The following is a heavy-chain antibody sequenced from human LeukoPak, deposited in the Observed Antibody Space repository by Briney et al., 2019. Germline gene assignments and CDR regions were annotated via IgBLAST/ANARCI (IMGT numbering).Heavy chain of an antibody. Sequence: ASVKVSCKASGYTFTSYDINWVRQATGQGLEWIGWMNPNSGNTGYAQKFQGRVTMTRNTSISTAYMELSSLRSEDTAVYYCARGVQFIAVAGTANYYFDYWGQGTLVTVSS. J-gene: IGHJ4*02. CDR1: GYTFTSYD. D-gene: IGHD6-19*01. CDR3: ARGVQFIAVAGTANYYFDY. CDR2: MNPNSGNT. V-gene: IGHV1-8*01.